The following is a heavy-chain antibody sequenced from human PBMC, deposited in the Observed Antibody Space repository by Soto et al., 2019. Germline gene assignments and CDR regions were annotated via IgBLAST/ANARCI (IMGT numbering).Heavy chain of an antibody. CDR3: AREGVAPYYYSGMDV. Sequence: QVQLVQSGAEVKKPGASVKVSCKASGYTFTRSGISWVRQAPGQGLEWMGWISTYNGDTNYAQTFQGRVTMTTDTPTSTVHMEVRSLISDDTAVYYCAREGVAPYYYSGMDVWGQGTPVTVSS. CDR2: ISTYNGDT. D-gene: IGHD5-12*01. J-gene: IGHJ6*02. V-gene: IGHV1-18*01. CDR1: GYTFTRSG.